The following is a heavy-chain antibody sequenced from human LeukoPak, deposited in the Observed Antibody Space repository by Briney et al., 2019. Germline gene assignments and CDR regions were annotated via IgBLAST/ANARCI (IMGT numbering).Heavy chain of an antibody. CDR2: IRGSAGTT. CDR1: GFTFSIYA. D-gene: IGHD1-26*01. CDR3: AKGGAIVGPTKHFEY. V-gene: IGHV3-23*01. Sequence: PGGSLRLSCVASGFTFSIYAMSWVRQAPGKGLEWVSGIRGSAGTTYYADSVKGRFTISRDNSKNTLYLQMNSLRAEDTAAYYCAKGGAIVGPTKHFEYWGQGALVTVSS. J-gene: IGHJ4*02.